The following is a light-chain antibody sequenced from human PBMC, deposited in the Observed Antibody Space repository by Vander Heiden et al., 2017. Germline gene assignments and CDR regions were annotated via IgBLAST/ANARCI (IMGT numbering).Light chain of an antibody. CDR3: LQHDSYPYT. CDR2: STS. J-gene: IGKJ2*01. CDR1: QGISNY. Sequence: DIQMTQSPSAMSASVGDRVTITCRASQGISNYLVWFQQKPGKVPERLIYSTSSLQSGVPSRFSGSGSGTEYTLTISSLQPEDFATYYCLQHDSYPYTFGQGTKLEIK. V-gene: IGKV1-17*03.